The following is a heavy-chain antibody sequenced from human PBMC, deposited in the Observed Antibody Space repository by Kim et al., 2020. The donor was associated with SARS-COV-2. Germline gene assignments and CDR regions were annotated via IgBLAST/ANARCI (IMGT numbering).Heavy chain of an antibody. Sequence: SETLSLTCTVSGGSISSSSYYWGWIRQPPGKGLEWIGSIYYSGSTYYNPSLKSRVTISVDTSKNQFSLKLSSVTAADTAEYYCARQPAAAGTGDYYYYG. CDR1: GGSISSSSYY. CDR2: IYYSGST. CDR3: ARQPAAAGTGDYYYYG. V-gene: IGHV4-39*01. J-gene: IGHJ6*01. D-gene: IGHD6-13*01.